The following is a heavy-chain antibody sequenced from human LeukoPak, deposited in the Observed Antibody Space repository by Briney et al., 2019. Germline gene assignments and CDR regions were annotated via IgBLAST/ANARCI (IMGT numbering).Heavy chain of an antibody. CDR2: IYHSGST. V-gene: IGHV4-38-2*01. CDR1: GYSISSGYY. J-gene: IGHJ5*02. Sequence: PSETLSLTCAVSGYSISSGYYWGWIRQPPGKGLERIGSIYHSGSTYYNPSLKSRVTISVDTSKNQFSLKLSSVTAADTAVYYCARHYFFWSGSKWFDPWGQGTLVTVSS. CDR3: ARHYFFWSGSKWFDP. D-gene: IGHD3-3*01.